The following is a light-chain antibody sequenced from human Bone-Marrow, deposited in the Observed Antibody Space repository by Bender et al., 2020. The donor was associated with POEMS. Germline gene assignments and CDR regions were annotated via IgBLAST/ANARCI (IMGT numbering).Light chain of an antibody. CDR1: SSNIGSNT. CDR3: AAWDDSLIGHYV. CDR2: SNN. Sequence: QSVLTQPPSASGTPWQRVTISCSGSSSNIGSNTVNWYQQLPGTAPKLLIYSNNQRPSGVPDRFSGSKSGTSASLAISGLQSEDEADYYCAAWDDSLIGHYVFGTGTKVTAL. V-gene: IGLV1-44*01. J-gene: IGLJ1*01.